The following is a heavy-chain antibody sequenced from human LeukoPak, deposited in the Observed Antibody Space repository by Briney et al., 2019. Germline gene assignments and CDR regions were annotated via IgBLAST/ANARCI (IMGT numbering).Heavy chain of an antibody. D-gene: IGHD5-18*01. CDR1: GGTFSSYA. Sequence: SVKVSCKASGGTFSSYAISWVRQAPGQGLEWMGRIIPIFGIADYAQKFQGRVTITADKSTSTAYMELSSLRSEDTAVYYCARSIQLWPEGYYGMDVWGQGTTVTISS. J-gene: IGHJ6*02. CDR2: IIPIFGIA. V-gene: IGHV1-69*04. CDR3: ARSIQLWPEGYYGMDV.